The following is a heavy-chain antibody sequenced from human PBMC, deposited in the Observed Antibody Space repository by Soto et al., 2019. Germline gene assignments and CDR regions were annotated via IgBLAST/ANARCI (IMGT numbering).Heavy chain of an antibody. D-gene: IGHD1-7*01. CDR3: ASRDPGTSVDY. V-gene: IGHV4-4*02. CDR2: IYRTGST. Sequence: SETLSLTCAVSGGSFTSNNWWTWVRQPPGQGREWIGEIYRTGSTNYNPALKSRVTISLDKSENQFSLKVTSLTAADTAVYYCASRDPGTSVDYWGQGTLVTVPS. CDR1: GGSFTSNNW. J-gene: IGHJ4*02.